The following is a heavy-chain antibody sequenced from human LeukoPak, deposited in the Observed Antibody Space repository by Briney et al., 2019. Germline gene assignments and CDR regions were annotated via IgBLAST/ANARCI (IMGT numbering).Heavy chain of an antibody. Sequence: SETLSLTCAVYGGSFSGYYWSWIRQPPGKGLEWIGEINHSGSTNYNPSLKSRVTISVDTSKNQFSLKLSSVTAADTAVYYCARGTMVRNSWFDPWGQGTLVTVSS. CDR1: GGSFSGYY. V-gene: IGHV4-34*01. J-gene: IGHJ5*02. CDR3: ARGTMVRNSWFDP. CDR2: INHSGST. D-gene: IGHD3-10*01.